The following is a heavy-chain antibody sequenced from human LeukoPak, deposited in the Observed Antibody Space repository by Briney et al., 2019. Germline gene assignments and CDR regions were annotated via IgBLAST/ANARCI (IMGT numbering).Heavy chain of an antibody. CDR3: ATPGVHYDPSGYYPFQQ. Sequence: ASVKVSCKASGYTFSSYDINWVRLAAGQGLEWMGWMNPNSGNTGYAQQFQGRVTMTRNTAIGTAYMELSSLRSEDTAVYYCATPGVHYDPSGYYPFQQWGQGTLVTVSS. CDR1: GYTFSSYD. D-gene: IGHD3-22*01. CDR2: MNPNSGNT. J-gene: IGHJ1*01. V-gene: IGHV1-8*01.